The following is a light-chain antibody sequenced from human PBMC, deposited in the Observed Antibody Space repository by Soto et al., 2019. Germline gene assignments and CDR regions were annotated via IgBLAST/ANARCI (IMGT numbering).Light chain of an antibody. J-gene: IGKJ2*01. V-gene: IGKV3-20*01. CDR3: QQYGSSPQT. CDR2: GAS. CDR1: QSVSSSY. Sequence: EIVLTQSPGTLSLSPGERATLSCRASQSVSSSYLAWDQQKPGQAPRLLIYGASSRATGIPDRFSGSGSGTDFTLTISRLEPEDFAVYYCQQYGSSPQTFGQGTKLEI.